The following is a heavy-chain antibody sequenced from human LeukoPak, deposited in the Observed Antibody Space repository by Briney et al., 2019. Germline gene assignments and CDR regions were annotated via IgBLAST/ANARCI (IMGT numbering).Heavy chain of an antibody. D-gene: IGHD2-2*01. V-gene: IGHV4-39*01. CDR1: GGSISSSSYY. CDR2: IYYSGST. Sequence: SETLSPTCTVSGGSISSSSYYWGWIRQPPGKGLEWIGSIYYSGSTYYNPSLKSRVTISVDTSKNQFSLKLSSVTAADTAVYYCARSVVVAPAAIYWFDPWGQGTLVTVSS. CDR3: ARSVVVAPAAIYWFDP. J-gene: IGHJ5*02.